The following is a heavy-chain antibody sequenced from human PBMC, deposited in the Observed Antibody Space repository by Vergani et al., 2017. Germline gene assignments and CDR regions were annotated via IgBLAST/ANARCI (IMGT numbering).Heavy chain of an antibody. J-gene: IGHJ5*02. Sequence: QVQLVQSGAEVKKPGASVKVSCKASGYTFTSYAISWVRQAPGQGLEWMGGIIPIFGTANYAQKFQGRVTITADESTSTAYMELSSLRSEDTAVYYCARESDLTMVRATDGRTFDPWGQGTLVTVSS. CDR2: IIPIFGTA. D-gene: IGHD3-10*01. CDR1: GYTFTSYA. CDR3: ARESDLTMVRATDGRTFDP. V-gene: IGHV1-69*13.